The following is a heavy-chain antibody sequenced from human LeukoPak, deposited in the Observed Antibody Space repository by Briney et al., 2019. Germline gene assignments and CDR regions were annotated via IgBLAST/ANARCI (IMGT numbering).Heavy chain of an antibody. V-gene: IGHV4-4*02. CDR1: GDSINSLDL. Sequence: SGTLSLTCTVSGDSINSLDLWSWIRQPPGKGLEWIGEMYLNGTTHPNPSVKSRVTISIDKSKNQFFLNLSSVTAADTAVYYCAGLVGRYSSGLYYYYFDYWGQGTLVTVSS. CDR2: MYLNGTT. D-gene: IGHD3-22*01. CDR3: AGLVGRYSSGLYYYYFDY. J-gene: IGHJ4*02.